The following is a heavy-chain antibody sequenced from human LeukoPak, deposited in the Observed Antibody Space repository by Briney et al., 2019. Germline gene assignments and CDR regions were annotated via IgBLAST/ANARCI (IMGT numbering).Heavy chain of an antibody. D-gene: IGHD2-2*01. CDR1: GFTFSSYA. CDR2: ISGSGGST. V-gene: IGHV3-23*01. CDR3: AKRYCSSTSCYDGFDY. J-gene: IGHJ4*02. Sequence: GGSLRLSCAASGFTFSSYAMSWVRQAPGKGLEWVSAISGSGGSTYYADSVKGRFTISRDNPKNTLYLQMNSLRAEDTAVYYCAKRYCSSTSCYDGFDYWGQGTLVTVSS.